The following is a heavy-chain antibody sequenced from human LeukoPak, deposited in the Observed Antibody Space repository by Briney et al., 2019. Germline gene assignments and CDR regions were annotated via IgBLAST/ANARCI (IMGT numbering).Heavy chain of an antibody. J-gene: IGHJ4*02. Sequence: SETLSLTCTVSGGTISSGDYYWSWIRQPPGMGLGWIGYIYYSGSTYYYPSLKSRVTISVDTSKNQFSLKLSSVTAADTAVYYCARAGSDYYDSSGYYYFDYWGQGTLVTVSS. V-gene: IGHV4-30-4*01. CDR1: GGTISSGDYY. CDR2: IYYSGST. D-gene: IGHD3-22*01. CDR3: ARAGSDYYDSSGYYYFDY.